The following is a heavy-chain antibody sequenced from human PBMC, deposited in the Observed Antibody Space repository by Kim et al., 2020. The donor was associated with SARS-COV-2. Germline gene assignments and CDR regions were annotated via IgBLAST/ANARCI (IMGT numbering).Heavy chain of an antibody. V-gene: IGHV3-23*01. D-gene: IGHD3-22*01. J-gene: IGHJ6*02. CDR1: GFTFSSYA. CDR2: ISGSGRST. CDR3: AKDHYDSSGYYNFWGMDV. Sequence: GGSLRLSCAASGFTFSSYAMSWVRQAPGKGLEWVSAISGSGRSTYYADSVKGRFTISRDNSKNTLYLQMNSLRAEDTAVYYCAKDHYDSSGYYNFWGMDVWGQGTTVTVSS.